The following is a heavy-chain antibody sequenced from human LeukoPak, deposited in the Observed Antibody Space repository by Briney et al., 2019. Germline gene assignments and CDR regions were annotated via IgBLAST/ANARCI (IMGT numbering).Heavy chain of an antibody. CDR3: AREIVGGASAFDY. D-gene: IGHD4-23*01. V-gene: IGHV3-11*04. J-gene: IGHJ4*02. Sequence: GGSLRLSCAASGFTFSDYYMSWIRQAPGKGLEWVSYISSSGSTIYYADSVKGRFTISRDNAKNSLFLQMNSLRAEDTALYYCAREIVGGASAFDYWGQGTLVTVSS. CDR2: ISSSGSTI. CDR1: GFTFSDYY.